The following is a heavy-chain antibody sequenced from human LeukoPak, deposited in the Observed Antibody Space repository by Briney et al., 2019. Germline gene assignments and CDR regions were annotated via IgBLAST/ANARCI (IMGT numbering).Heavy chain of an antibody. CDR2: ISYTGST. CDR1: GGSISGHY. J-gene: IGHJ4*02. V-gene: IGHV4-59*11. Sequence: SETLSLTCTVSGGSISGHYWSWIRQPPGKGLQWIGYISYTGSTNYNPSLKSRVTISVDTSKNQFSLNLSSVTAADTAVYYCARRGGGLGDGYFDYWGQGTLVTVSS. D-gene: IGHD5-24*01. CDR3: ARRGGGLGDGYFDY.